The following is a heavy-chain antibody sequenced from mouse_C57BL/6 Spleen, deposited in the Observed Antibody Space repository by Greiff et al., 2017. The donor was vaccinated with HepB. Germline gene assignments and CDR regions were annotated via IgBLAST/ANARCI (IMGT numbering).Heavy chain of an antibody. CDR1: GYTFTSYT. Sequence: VQLQQSGAELARPGASVKMSCKASGYTFTSYTMHWVKQRPGQGLEWIVYINPSSGYTKYNQKFKDKATLTADKSSSTAYMQLSSLTSEDSAVYYCARTGEGYYFDYWGQGTTLTVSS. CDR3: ARTGEGYYFDY. CDR2: INPSSGYT. J-gene: IGHJ2*01. V-gene: IGHV1-4*01. D-gene: IGHD3-1*01.